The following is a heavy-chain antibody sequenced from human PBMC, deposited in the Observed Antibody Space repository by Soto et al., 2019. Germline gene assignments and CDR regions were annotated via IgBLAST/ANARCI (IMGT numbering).Heavy chain of an antibody. Sequence: QMQLVQSGPEVKKPGTSVKVSCKASGFTFTSSAVQWVRQARGQRLEWIGWIVVGSGNTNYAQKFQERVTITRDMSTSTAYMELSSLRSEDTAVYYGAAAPPNSYYFDYWGQGTLVTVSS. CDR1: GFTFTSSA. CDR2: IVVGSGNT. CDR3: AAAPPNSYYFDY. V-gene: IGHV1-58*01. J-gene: IGHJ4*02.